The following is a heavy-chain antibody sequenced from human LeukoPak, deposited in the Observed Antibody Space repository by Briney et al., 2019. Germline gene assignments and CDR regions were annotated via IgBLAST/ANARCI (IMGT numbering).Heavy chain of an antibody. CDR2: ISGSGGST. CDR3: ARKPHPPKVQDFSFDY. J-gene: IGHJ4*02. Sequence: PGGSLRLSCAASGFTFSGYAMSWVRQAPGKGLEWVSAISGSGGSTYYADSVKGRFTISRDNSKNTLYLQMNSLRAADTAVYYCARKPHPPKVQDFSFDYWGQGTLFTVSS. D-gene: IGHD4/OR15-4a*01. CDR1: GFTFSGYA. V-gene: IGHV3-23*01.